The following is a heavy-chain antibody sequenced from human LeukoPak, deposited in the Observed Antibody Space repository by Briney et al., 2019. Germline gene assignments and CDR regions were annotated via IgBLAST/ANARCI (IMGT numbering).Heavy chain of an antibody. V-gene: IGHV3-21*01. D-gene: IGHD2-21*02. J-gene: IGHJ5*02. CDR1: GFTFSSYS. CDR2: ISSSSSYI. CDR3: ARSGGCGGDCYSSWFDP. Sequence: PGGSLRLSCAASGFTFSSYSMNWVRQAPGKGLEWVSSISSSSSYIYYADSVKGRFTISRDNAKNSLYLQMNSLRAEDTAVYYCARSGGCGGDCYSSWFDPWGQGTLVTVSS.